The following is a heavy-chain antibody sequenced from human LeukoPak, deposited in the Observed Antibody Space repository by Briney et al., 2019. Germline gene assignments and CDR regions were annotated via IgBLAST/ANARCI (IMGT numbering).Heavy chain of an antibody. CDR2: IYYSGST. D-gene: IGHD1-7*01. J-gene: IGHJ4*02. V-gene: IGHV4-59*06. Sequence: SETLSLTCTVSGGSISSYYWSWIRQHPGKGLEWIGYIYYSGSTYYNPSLKSRVTISVDTSKNQFSLKLSSVTAADTAVYYCAREELQSGQFDYWGQGTLVTVSS. CDR3: AREELQSGQFDY. CDR1: GGSISSYY.